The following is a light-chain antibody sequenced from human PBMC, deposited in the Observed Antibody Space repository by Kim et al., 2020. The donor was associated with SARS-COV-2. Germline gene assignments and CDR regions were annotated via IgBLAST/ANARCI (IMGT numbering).Light chain of an antibody. CDR1: SSNLGTYD. V-gene: IGLV1-44*01. J-gene: IGLJ1*01. Sequence: QSVVTQPPSASGAPGQRVTISCSGSSSNLGTYDVNWYQQFPGTAPKLLIYTNNQRPSGVPDRFSGSKSGTSASLAISGLQSEDGADYYCSTWDDSVNGYVFGTGTKVTVL. CDR2: TNN. CDR3: STWDDSVNGYV.